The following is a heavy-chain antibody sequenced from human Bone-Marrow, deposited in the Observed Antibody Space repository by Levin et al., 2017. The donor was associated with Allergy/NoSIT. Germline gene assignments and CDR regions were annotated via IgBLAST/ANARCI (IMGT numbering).Heavy chain of an antibody. D-gene: IGHD1-1*01. Sequence: KISCKASGGTFSIYAIGWVRQAPGQGLEWMGRIVPVLSLANHAHQFRGRITITADMSTSTAYMELSSLRFEDTALYYCVTDPTTGTDFEYWGQGTLVTVSS. V-gene: IGHV1-69*04. CDR2: IVPVLSLA. CDR1: GGTFSIYA. CDR3: VTDPTTGTDFEY. J-gene: IGHJ4*02.